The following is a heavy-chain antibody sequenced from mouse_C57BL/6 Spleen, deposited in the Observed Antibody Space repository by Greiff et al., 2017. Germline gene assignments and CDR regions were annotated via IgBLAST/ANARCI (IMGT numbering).Heavy chain of an antibody. V-gene: IGHV1-55*01. CDR2: IYPGSGST. J-gene: IGHJ2*01. CDR3: ARDQWLLDDVDY. Sequence: QVQLQQPGAELVKPGASVKMSCKASGYTFTSYWITWVKQRPGPGLEWIGDIYPGSGSTNYNAKFKSQATLTVDTSSSTASMQRRSLTYEDSAVYASARDQWLLDDVDYWGQGTTLTVSS. CDR1: GYTFTSYW. D-gene: IGHD2-2*01.